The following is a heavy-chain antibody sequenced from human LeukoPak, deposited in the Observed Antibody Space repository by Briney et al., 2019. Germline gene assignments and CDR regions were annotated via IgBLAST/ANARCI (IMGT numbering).Heavy chain of an antibody. J-gene: IGHJ4*02. V-gene: IGHV5-51*01. CDR2: LYPGDSET. CDR3: ARKSIIGAGEIFDY. D-gene: IGHD6-13*01. CDR1: GYTFTSHW. Sequence: GESLKISCKGSGYTFTSHWIGWVRQMPGKGLEWMGILYPGDSETRYSPSFQGQATISADKSISTAYLQWGSLKASDTAIYYCARKSIIGAGEIFDYWGQGTLVTVSS.